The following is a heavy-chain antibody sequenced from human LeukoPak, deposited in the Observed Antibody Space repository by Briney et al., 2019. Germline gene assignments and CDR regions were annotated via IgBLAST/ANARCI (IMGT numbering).Heavy chain of an antibody. D-gene: IGHD6-13*01. Sequence: SVKVSCKASGGTFSSYAISWVRQAPGQGLEWMGRIIPILGIANYAQKFQGRVTITADKSTSTAYMELSSLRSEDTAVYYCARGLFAAAGPYFDYWGQGTLVTVSS. V-gene: IGHV1-69*04. CDR3: ARGLFAAAGPYFDY. CDR1: GGTFSSYA. CDR2: IIPILGIA. J-gene: IGHJ4*02.